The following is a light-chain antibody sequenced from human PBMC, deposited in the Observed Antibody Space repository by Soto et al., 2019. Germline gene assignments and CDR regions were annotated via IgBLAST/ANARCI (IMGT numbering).Light chain of an antibody. Sequence: QSVLSQPASVSGSPGQSITISCDGTSADIGGQDYVSWYQRHPGKAPKLLMYDVTKRPSGVSRRFSGSKSGNSASLTISGLQAEDECDYFGSSYSAGNTLVLFGGGTKLTVL. CDR2: DVT. J-gene: IGLJ2*01. V-gene: IGLV2-14*03. CDR1: SADIGGQDY. CDR3: SSYSAGNTLVL.